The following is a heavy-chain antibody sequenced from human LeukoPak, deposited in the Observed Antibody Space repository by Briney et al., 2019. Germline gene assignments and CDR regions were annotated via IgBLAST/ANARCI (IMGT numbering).Heavy chain of an antibody. CDR1: GGSISSSSYY. J-gene: IGHJ4*02. CDR3: ARSYSGSLFDY. V-gene: IGHV4-39*01. Sequence: PSETLPLTCTVSGGSISSSSYYWGWIRQPPGKGLEWIGSIYYSGSTYYNPSLKSRVTISVDTSKNQFSLKLSSVTAADTAVYYCARSYSGSLFDYWGQGTLVTVSS. D-gene: IGHD1-26*01. CDR2: IYYSGST.